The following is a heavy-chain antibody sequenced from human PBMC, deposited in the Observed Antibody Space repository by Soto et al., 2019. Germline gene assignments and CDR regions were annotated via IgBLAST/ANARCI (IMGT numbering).Heavy chain of an antibody. Sequence: QVHLVESGGGVDQPGRSLRLSCATSGFIFSNYVMQWVRQAPGKGLEWVALISYEGNNKHYTESVKGRFIISRDNSKTTLYLQMNSLRAEDTAVYYCARGGLYTSSWYGPLDYWGQGTLVTVSS. CDR1: GFIFSNYV. CDR3: ARGGLYTSSWYGPLDY. J-gene: IGHJ4*02. CDR2: ISYEGNNK. D-gene: IGHD6-13*01. V-gene: IGHV3-33*01.